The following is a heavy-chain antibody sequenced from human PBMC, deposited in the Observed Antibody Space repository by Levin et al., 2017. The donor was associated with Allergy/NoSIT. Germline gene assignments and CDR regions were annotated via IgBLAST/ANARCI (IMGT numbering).Heavy chain of an antibody. J-gene: IGHJ4*02. CDR3: ARHTAAGTFFDY. V-gene: IGHV4-59*08. CDR2: IYYSGST. Sequence: SETLSLTCTVSGGSISSYYWSWIRQPPGKGLEWIGYIYYSGSTNYSPSLKSRVTISVDTSKNQFSLKLSSVTAADTAVYYCARHTAAGTFFDYWGQGTLVTVSS. CDR1: GGSISSYY. D-gene: IGHD6-13*01.